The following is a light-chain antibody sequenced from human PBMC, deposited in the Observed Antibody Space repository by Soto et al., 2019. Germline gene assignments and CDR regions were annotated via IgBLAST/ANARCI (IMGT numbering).Light chain of an antibody. Sequence: EIVLTQSPGTLSLSPGERATLSCGASQSVSNSYLAWYQQKPGQAPRLLIYGASNRATGIPDRFSGSGSGTDFTLTINRLEPEDFAVYYRQQYGTSPVTFGQGTRLEIK. CDR2: GAS. J-gene: IGKJ5*01. V-gene: IGKV3-20*01. CDR3: QQYGTSPVT. CDR1: QSVSNSY.